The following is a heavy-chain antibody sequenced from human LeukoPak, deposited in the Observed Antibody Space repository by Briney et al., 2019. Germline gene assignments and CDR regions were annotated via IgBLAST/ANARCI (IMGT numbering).Heavy chain of an antibody. V-gene: IGHV4-59*01. J-gene: IGHJ4*02. CDR3: ARGFPDIVVGQYYFDY. Sequence: SETLSLTCTVSGATISSYYWSWIRHPPGNGLEWIGFIYYSGRTNYNPSLKSRVTISVDTSKNQFSLKLSSVTAADTAVYYCARGFPDIVVGQYYFDYWGQGTLVTVSS. D-gene: IGHD3-22*01. CDR2: IYYSGRT. CDR1: GATISSYY.